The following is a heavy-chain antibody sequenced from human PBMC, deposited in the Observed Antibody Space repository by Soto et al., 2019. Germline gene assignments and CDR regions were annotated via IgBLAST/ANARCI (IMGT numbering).Heavy chain of an antibody. D-gene: IGHD3-9*01. V-gene: IGHV3-23*01. Sequence: EVHLLGSGGDLVKPGGSLRLSCEVSGFTFNNFAMSWVRQSPGKGLEWVSTISSDGDLRHYAESVKGRYTISSNNSKTYIFRQMNSLRAEDTALYFCAKVRQRFLDILTGATNFDSWGQGTLVTVSS. CDR1: GFTFNNFA. J-gene: IGHJ4*02. CDR3: AKVRQRFLDILTGATNFDS. CDR2: ISSDGDLR.